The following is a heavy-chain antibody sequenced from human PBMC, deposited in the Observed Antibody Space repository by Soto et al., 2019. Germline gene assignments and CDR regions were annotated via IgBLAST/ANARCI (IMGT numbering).Heavy chain of an antibody. CDR1: GFSVTTYA. CDR3: ATVHNTSRSFDY. CDR2: TGISGRTT. D-gene: IGHD1-20*01. V-gene: IGHV3-23*01. Sequence: GGSLRLSCAASGFSVTTYAMSWVRQAPGRGLEWVSTTGISGRTTYYADSVKGRFTVSRDDSKNTLHLQMSSLRAEDTAVYYCATVHNTSRSFDYWGQGTLVTVSS. J-gene: IGHJ4*02.